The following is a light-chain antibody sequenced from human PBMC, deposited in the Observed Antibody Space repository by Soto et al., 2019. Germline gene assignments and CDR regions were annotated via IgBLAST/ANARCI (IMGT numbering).Light chain of an antibody. CDR1: QSVISNY. Sequence: EVVLTQSPGTVSLSPGERVTLSCRASQSVISNYLAWYQQRPGQAPRLLIYAASSRATGIPDRFSGSGSGTDFTLSISSLESEDFAVYYCQQYESSLTWTFGQGTKVEMK. V-gene: IGKV3-20*01. CDR2: AAS. J-gene: IGKJ1*01. CDR3: QQYESSLTWT.